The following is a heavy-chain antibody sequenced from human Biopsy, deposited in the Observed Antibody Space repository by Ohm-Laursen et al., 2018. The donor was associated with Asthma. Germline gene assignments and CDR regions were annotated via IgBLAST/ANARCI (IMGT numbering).Heavy chain of an antibody. CDR1: GFAFHNSS. D-gene: IGHD1-26*01. V-gene: IGHV3-30*18. CDR3: AKEVFPGWELRRGPDS. J-gene: IGHJ4*02. CDR2: ISFDGTNR. Sequence: SLSLSRTDSGFAFHNSSMTCLRQAPRKGRDWVAGISFDGTNRNYTDSVKGRFTISRDNSRNTVHLEMNSLRAEDTAVYVCAKEVFPGWELRRGPDSWGQGTLVTVSS.